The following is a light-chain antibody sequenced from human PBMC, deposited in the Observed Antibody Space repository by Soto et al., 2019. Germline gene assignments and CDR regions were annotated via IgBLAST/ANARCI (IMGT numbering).Light chain of an antibody. CDR1: QSVRSGY. J-gene: IGKJ1*01. Sequence: EIVLTQSPGTLSLSPGEGATLSCRASQSVRSGYLGWFQHRPGQAPRLLIYQTSIRAAGIPARFSASGSGTDFTLTISDVQPEDFALYYCHQRQSWPRTFGQGTKVDIK. CDR2: QTS. V-gene: IGKV3-11*01. CDR3: HQRQSWPRT.